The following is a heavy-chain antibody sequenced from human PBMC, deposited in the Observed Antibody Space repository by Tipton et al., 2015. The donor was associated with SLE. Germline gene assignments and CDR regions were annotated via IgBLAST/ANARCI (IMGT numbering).Heavy chain of an antibody. CDR1: GDSISSYY. CDR3: ARSRLYPGPDAFDV. V-gene: IGHV4-59*12. J-gene: IGHJ3*01. Sequence: TLSLTCTISGDSISSYYWNWIRQPPGKGLEWLGYVYYSGGTNYNPSVRSRVTISVDTSKNQFSLNLRSLTAADTAVYYCARSRLYPGPDAFDVWGQGTMVTVSS. D-gene: IGHD3-10*01. CDR2: VYYSGGT.